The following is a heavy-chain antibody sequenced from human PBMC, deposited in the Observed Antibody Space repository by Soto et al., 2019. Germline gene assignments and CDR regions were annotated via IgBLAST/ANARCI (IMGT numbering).Heavy chain of an antibody. CDR1: GFTFSSYA. D-gene: IGHD3-3*01. Sequence: GGSLRLSCAASGFTFSSYAMSWVRQAPGKGLEWVSAISGSGGSTYYADSVKGRFTISRDNSKNTLYLQMNSLRAEDTAVYYCAKDLRITIFGVEPYYMDVWGKGTTVTVSS. J-gene: IGHJ6*03. CDR3: AKDLRITIFGVEPYYMDV. V-gene: IGHV3-23*01. CDR2: ISGSGGST.